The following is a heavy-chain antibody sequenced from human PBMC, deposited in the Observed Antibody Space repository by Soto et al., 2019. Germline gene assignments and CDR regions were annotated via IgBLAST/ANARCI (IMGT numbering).Heavy chain of an antibody. D-gene: IGHD3-16*01. Sequence: EGSLRRSCAAYGFIFGNHGMTWVRQAPGRALEWVSTINANAIDTHYADSVKDRFTISRDNSKSTLDLQMNSLRAEDTAIYYCVSWVPSHLNLWGQGTLDTVSS. J-gene: IGHJ4*01. CDR1: GFIFGNHG. CDR3: VSWVPSHLNL. V-gene: IGHV3-23*01. CDR2: INANAIDT.